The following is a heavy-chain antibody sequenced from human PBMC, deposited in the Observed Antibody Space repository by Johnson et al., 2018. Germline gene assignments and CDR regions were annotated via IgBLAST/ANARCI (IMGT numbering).Heavy chain of an antibody. CDR2: ISYDGSNK. CDR1: GFTFSSYG. CDR3: AKDELPYYDSSGYYYAEYFQH. D-gene: IGHD3-22*01. V-gene: IGHV3-30*18. Sequence: QVQLRESGGGVVQPGRSLRLSCAASGFTFSSYGMHWVRPAPGKGLAWVAVISYDGSNKYYADSVKGRFTISRDNSKNTLYLQMNSLRAEDTAVYYCAKDELPYYDSSGYYYAEYFQHWGQGTLVTVSS. J-gene: IGHJ1*01.